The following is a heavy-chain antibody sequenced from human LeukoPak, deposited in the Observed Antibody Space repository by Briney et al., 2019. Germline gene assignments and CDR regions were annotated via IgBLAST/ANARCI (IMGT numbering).Heavy chain of an antibody. CDR3: AREGGATSFDY. J-gene: IGHJ4*02. V-gene: IGHV3-11*01. CDR2: ISSSGSTI. Sequence: GGYLRLSCAASGFTFSDYYMSWIRQAPGKGLEWVSYISSSGSTIYYADSVKSRFTISRDNAKNSPYLQMNSLRAEDTAVYYCAREGGATSFDYWGQGTLVTVSS. CDR1: GFTFSDYY. D-gene: IGHD1-26*01.